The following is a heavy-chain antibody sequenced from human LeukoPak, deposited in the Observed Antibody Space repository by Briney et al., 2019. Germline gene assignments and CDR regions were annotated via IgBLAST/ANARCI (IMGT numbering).Heavy chain of an antibody. CDR2: IKSKTDGGTT. J-gene: IGHJ4*02. CDR3: GMGELDYFDY. Sequence: GGSLRLSXAASGFTFSNAWMSWVSQAPGKGLEWVGRIKSKTDGGTTDYAAPVKGGFTISRDDSKNTLYLQMNSLKAEDTAVYYCGMGELDYFDYWGQGTLVTVSS. D-gene: IGHD1-26*01. V-gene: IGHV3-15*01. CDR1: GFTFSNAW.